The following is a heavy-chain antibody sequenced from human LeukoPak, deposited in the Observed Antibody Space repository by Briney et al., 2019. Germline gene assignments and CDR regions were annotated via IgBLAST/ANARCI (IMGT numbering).Heavy chain of an antibody. D-gene: IGHD3-10*01. CDR1: GYTFTSYY. CDR2: INPSGGST. CDR3: ARDRYYGSGSHGTYWFDP. J-gene: IGHJ5*02. V-gene: IGHV1-46*01. Sequence: GASVKVSCKASGYTFTSYYMHWVRQAPGRGLEWMGIINPSGGSTSYAQKFQGRVTMTRDMSTSTVYMELSSLRSEDTAVYYCARDRYYGSGSHGTYWFDPWGQGTLVTVSS.